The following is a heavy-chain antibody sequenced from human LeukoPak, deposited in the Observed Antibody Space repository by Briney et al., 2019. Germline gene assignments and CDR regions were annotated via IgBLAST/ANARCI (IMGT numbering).Heavy chain of an antibody. CDR2: INDSGST. CDR3: ARVSLGYYDRNWFDP. CDR1: GGSFNPYY. V-gene: IGHV4-34*01. Sequence: SETLSPTCAVSGGSFNPYYWSWIRQPPGRGLEWMGEINDSGSTNYNPSLVSRVTILVDTSKNQFSLNLSSVTAADTAVYYCARVSLGYYDRNWFDPWGQGTLVTVSS. D-gene: IGHD3-22*01. J-gene: IGHJ5*02.